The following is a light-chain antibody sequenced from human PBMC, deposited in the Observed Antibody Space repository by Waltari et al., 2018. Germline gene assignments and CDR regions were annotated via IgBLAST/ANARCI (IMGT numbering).Light chain of an antibody. CDR1: QDIGPY. CDR3: QQYATYHT. J-gene: IGKJ2*01. Sequence: DIQMTQSPSTLSASLGDRVTITCRASQDIGPYLAWYQQKPGKAPNLLIYKSSILESGVPSRFSGSGSGTEFTLTITSLQPDDFATYYCQQYATYHTFGQGTKLEI. V-gene: IGKV1-5*03. CDR2: KSS.